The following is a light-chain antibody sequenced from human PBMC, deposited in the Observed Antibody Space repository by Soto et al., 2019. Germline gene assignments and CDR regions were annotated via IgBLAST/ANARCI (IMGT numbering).Light chain of an antibody. J-gene: IGKJ4*01. CDR3: QRYGTSLPLT. CDR1: QSVSSNY. V-gene: IGKV3-20*01. CDR2: GAS. Sequence: TQCRGRMSKNTGDRATLSCRASQSVSSNYLAWYQQKPGQAPRLLIYGASSRATGIPDRFSGSGSGTDFALTISRLEPEDFAVYYCQRYGTSLPLTFGGGTKVDIK.